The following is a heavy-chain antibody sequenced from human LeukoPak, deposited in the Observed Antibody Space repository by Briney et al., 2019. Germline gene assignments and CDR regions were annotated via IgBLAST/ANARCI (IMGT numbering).Heavy chain of an antibody. CDR2: ISWNSGSI. V-gene: IGHV3-9*01. J-gene: IGHJ4*02. D-gene: IGHD6-19*01. CDR1: GFTFDDYA. CDR3: ARLAVAGENDY. Sequence: GGSLRLSCAASGFTFDDYAMHWVRQAPGKGLEWVSGISWNSGSIGYADSVKGRFTISRDNAKNSLYLQMNSLRAEDTALYYCARLAVAGENDYWGQGTLVTVSS.